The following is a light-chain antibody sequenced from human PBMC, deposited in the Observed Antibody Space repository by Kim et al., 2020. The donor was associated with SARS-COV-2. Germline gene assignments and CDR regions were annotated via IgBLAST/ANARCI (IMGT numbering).Light chain of an antibody. CDR1: SGHSTYA. J-gene: IGLJ3*02. CDR2: VTADGSF. CDR3: QTWGTDSRV. V-gene: IGLV4-69*01. Sequence: QLVLTQSPSASASLGASVRLTCSLSSGHSTYAIAWHQQQPETGPRFLMKVTADGSFNKGDGVPDRFSASSSGAERYLTISNLQSEDEADYYCQTWGTDSRVFGGGTQLTVL.